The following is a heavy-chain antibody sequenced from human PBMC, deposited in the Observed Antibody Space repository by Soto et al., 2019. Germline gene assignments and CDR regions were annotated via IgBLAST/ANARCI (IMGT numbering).Heavy chain of an antibody. CDR3: AKSIVVVNALNQ. D-gene: IGHD2-15*01. J-gene: IGHJ4*02. Sequence: ASVKVSCKASGYTFTSYAMHWVRQAPGQRLEWMGWINAGNGNTKYSQKFQGRVTITRDTSASTAYMELSSLRSEDTAVYYCAKSIVVVNALNQRGQGTLVTVSS. CDR2: INAGNGNT. V-gene: IGHV1-3*01. CDR1: GYTFTSYA.